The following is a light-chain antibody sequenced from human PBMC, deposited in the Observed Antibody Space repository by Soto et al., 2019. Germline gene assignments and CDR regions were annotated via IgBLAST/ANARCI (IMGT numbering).Light chain of an antibody. CDR3: QQFNSYPLT. CDR1: QGISSA. CDR2: DAS. V-gene: IGKV1-13*02. J-gene: IGKJ4*01. Sequence: AIQLTQSPSSLSASVGDRGTITCRASQGISSALDWYQQKPGKAPKLLIYDASTLESGVPSRFSGSGSGTDITLTMSSLQPQDFATYYCQQFNSYPLTFGGGTKVQIK.